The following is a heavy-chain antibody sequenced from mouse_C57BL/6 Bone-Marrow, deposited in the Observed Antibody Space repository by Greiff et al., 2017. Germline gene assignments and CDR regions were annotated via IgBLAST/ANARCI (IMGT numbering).Heavy chain of an antibody. CDR3: ARGTTVVPYFDY. J-gene: IGHJ2*01. D-gene: IGHD1-1*01. CDR2: ILPSIGRT. V-gene: IGHV15-2*01. Sequence: QVQLQQSGSELRSPGSSVKLSCKASDSEVIPFAIMRWVRPKPGPGFEWSGGILPSIGRTINGEKFEDKATLDADTLSTATYLELNSLTSEDSAIYYCARGTTVVPYFDYWGQGTTLTVSS. CDR1: DSEVIPFAI.